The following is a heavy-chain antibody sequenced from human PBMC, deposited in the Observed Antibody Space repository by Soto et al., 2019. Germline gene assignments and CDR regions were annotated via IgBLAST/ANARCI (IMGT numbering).Heavy chain of an antibody. CDR3: ARVIIVPAATHYYYGMDV. V-gene: IGHV1-46*01. J-gene: IGHJ6*02. CDR1: GYTFTSYY. D-gene: IGHD2-2*01. Sequence: VASVKVSCKASGYTFTSYYMHWVRQAPGQGLEWMGIINPSGGSTSYAQKFQGRVTMTRDTSTSTVYMELSSLRSEDTAVYYCARVIIVPAATHYYYGMDVWGQGTTVTVSS. CDR2: INPSGGST.